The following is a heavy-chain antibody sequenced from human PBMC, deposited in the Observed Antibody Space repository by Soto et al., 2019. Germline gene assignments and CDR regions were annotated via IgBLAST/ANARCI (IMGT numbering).Heavy chain of an antibody. CDR3: AKDPSGYYSSSSVGYYYGMDV. CDR1: GFTFSSYG. Sequence: GGSLRLSCAASGFTFSSYGMHWVRQAPGKGLEWVAVISYDGSNKYYADSVKGRFTISRDNSKNTLYLQMNSLRAEDTAVYYCAKDPSGYYSSSSVGYYYGMDVWGQGTTVTVSS. V-gene: IGHV3-30*18. D-gene: IGHD6-6*01. J-gene: IGHJ6*02. CDR2: ISYDGSNK.